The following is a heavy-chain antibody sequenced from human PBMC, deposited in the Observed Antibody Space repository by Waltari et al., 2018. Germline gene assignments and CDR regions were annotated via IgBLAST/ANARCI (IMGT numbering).Heavy chain of an antibody. CDR2: ITHSGSS. V-gene: IGHV4-38-2*01. CDR1: GFTFSRYS. Sequence: VQLVESGGDLVQPGGSLRLSCAASGFTFSRYSMNLVRQSPGKGLEWIGSITHSGSSYYNPSLRSRVTLVVDTSKNQFSLRVNSVTAADMALYYCARHMTTVTTSSFDYWGQGALVTVSS. CDR3: ARHMTTVTTSSFDY. J-gene: IGHJ4*02. D-gene: IGHD4-17*01.